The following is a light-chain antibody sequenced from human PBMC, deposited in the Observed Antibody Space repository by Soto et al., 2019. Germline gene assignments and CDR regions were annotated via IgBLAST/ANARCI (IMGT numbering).Light chain of an antibody. V-gene: IGKV3-20*01. J-gene: IGKJ4*01. CDR3: QQYGSSPLT. Sequence: EIVLTQSPGTLSLSPGERATLSCRASQSVSSSYLAWYQQKPGQAPRLLIYGASSRATGIPDRFSGSGSGTDCTLTSSRLEPEDFAVYYCQQYGSSPLTFGGGTKVEIK. CDR1: QSVSSSY. CDR2: GAS.